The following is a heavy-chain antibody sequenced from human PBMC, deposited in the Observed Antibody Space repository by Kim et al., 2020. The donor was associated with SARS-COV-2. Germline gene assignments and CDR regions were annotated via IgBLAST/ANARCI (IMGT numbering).Heavy chain of an antibody. Sequence: SETLSLTCAVYGGSFSGYYWSWIRQPPGKGLEWIGEINHSGSTNYNPSLKSRVTISVDTSKNQFSLKLSSVTAADTAVYYCASGPSGSYDYWGQGTLVTVSS. CDR2: INHSGST. J-gene: IGHJ4*02. CDR1: GGSFSGYY. D-gene: IGHD1-26*01. CDR3: ASGPSGSYDY. V-gene: IGHV4-34*01.